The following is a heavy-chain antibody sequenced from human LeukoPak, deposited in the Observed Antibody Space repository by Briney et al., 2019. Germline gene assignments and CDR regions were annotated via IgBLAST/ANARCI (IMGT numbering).Heavy chain of an antibody. CDR3: ARDALTGSPNWFDP. Sequence: SQTLSLTCTVSGGSISIGAYYLTWIRQPAGKGLEWIGRIHNSGSTYYNPSLKSRVTMSIDTSNNQFFLKLNSVTAADTAVYHCARDALTGSPNWFDPWGQGILVTVSS. J-gene: IGHJ5*02. CDR2: IHNSGST. CDR1: GGSISIGAYY. V-gene: IGHV4-61*02. D-gene: IGHD3-9*01.